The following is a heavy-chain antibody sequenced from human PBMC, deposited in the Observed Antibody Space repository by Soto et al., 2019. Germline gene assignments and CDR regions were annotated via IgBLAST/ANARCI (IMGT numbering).Heavy chain of an antibody. V-gene: IGHV1-3*01. D-gene: IGHD3-22*01. CDR1: GYTFTSYA. CDR2: INAGNGNT. Sequence: ASVKVSCKASGYTFTSYAMHWLRQAPGQRLEWMGWINAGNGNTKYSQKFQGRVTITRDTSASTAYLELSSLRSEDTAVYYCAQNYYDSSGYYIDFQHWGQGTLVTVSS. J-gene: IGHJ1*01. CDR3: AQNYYDSSGYYIDFQH.